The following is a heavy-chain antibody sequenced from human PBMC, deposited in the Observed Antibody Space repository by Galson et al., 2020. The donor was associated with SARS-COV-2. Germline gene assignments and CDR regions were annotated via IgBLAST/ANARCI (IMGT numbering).Heavy chain of an antibody. V-gene: IGHV1-18*01. J-gene: IGHJ5*02. CDR2: ISVNNGNT. D-gene: IGHD4-4*01. CDR1: GSTFDNHA. CDR3: AREGRSTVTNNWFDP. Sequence: ASVTVSCKASGSTFDNHALNWVRQAPGQGPEWMGWISVNNGNTNYAQKCQGRVPMTTDTSTSTASMELRSLRSDDTAVYFCAREGRSTVTNNWFDPWGPGTLVTVSS.